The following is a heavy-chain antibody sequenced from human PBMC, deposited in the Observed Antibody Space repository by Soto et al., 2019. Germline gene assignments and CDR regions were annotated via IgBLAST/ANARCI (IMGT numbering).Heavy chain of an antibody. J-gene: IGHJ5*02. CDR1: GGSISSYY. V-gene: IGHV4-4*07. D-gene: IGHD6-13*01. Sequence: SETLSLTCTVSGGSISSYYWSWIRQPAGKGLEWIGRIYTSGSTNYNPSLKSRVTMSVATSKNQFSLKLSSVTAADTAVYYCATQGRDSSSWYERWFDPWDQGTLVTVSS. CDR2: IYTSGST. CDR3: ATQGRDSSSWYERWFDP.